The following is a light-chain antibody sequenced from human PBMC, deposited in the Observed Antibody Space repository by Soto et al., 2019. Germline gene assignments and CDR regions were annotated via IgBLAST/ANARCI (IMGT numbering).Light chain of an antibody. CDR3: SSYTSSSFVV. V-gene: IGLV2-14*01. CDR1: SSDVGGYNY. CDR2: EVS. J-gene: IGLJ2*01. Sequence: QSALTQPASVSGPPGQSITISCTGTSSDVGGYNYVSWYQQHPGKAPKLMIYEVSNRPSGVSNRFSGSKSGNTASLTISGLQAEDEADYYCSSYTSSSFVVFGGGTKVTVL.